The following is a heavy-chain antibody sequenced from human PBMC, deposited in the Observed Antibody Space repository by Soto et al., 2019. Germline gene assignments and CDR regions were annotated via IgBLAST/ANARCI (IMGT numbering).Heavy chain of an antibody. CDR3: ARSGMTTVTTKYFLH. Sequence: GASVKVSCKASGYTFTNYGISWVRQAPGQGLEWMGWISAYNDNTNYAQKLQGRVTMTTDTSTSTAYMELRSLRPDDTAVYYCARSGMTTVTTKYFLHWGQGTLVTVSS. D-gene: IGHD4-17*01. V-gene: IGHV1-18*01. J-gene: IGHJ1*01. CDR2: ISAYNDNT. CDR1: GYTFTNYG.